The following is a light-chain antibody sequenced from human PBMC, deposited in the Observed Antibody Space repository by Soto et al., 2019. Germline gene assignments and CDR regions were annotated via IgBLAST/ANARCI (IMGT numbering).Light chain of an antibody. Sequence: EIVLTQSPGTLSLPPGDRATLSCRASKSVSSNYLAWYQQKPGQAPRLLIYDASSRATGIPDRFSGSGSGTEFTLTISRLEPEDFAVYYCQQYGSSPRTFGQGTKLESK. J-gene: IGKJ2*02. CDR1: KSVSSNY. CDR3: QQYGSSPRT. V-gene: IGKV3-20*01. CDR2: DAS.